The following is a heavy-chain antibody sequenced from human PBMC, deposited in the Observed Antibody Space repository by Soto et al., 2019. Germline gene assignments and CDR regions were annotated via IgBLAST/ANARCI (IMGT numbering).Heavy chain of an antibody. J-gene: IGHJ4*02. V-gene: IGHV1-2*02. D-gene: IGHD3-22*01. CDR1: GYSFTDYH. CDR2: INPKSGGT. Sequence: ASVKVSCKASGYSFTDYHIHWVRQAPGQGLEWMGWINPKSGGTLYAQKFQGRVTMTRDTSISTAYMELSRLRSDDTAVYYCARGGTFAYDTSGYSVYWGQGTLVTVSS. CDR3: ARGGTFAYDTSGYSVY.